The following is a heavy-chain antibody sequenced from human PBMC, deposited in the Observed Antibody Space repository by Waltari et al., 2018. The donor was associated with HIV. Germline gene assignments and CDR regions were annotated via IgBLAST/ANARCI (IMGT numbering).Heavy chain of an antibody. D-gene: IGHD3-9*01. V-gene: IGHV3-7*01. CDR1: GFTFSSYW. J-gene: IGHJ5*02. Sequence: EVQLVESGGGLVQPGGSLRLSCAASGFTFSSYWMCWVGQAPGKGLEWVANIKQDGSEKDYGDSVKGRFTISRDNAKNSLYLQMNSLRAEDTAVYYCASRRGSGYYVWFDPWGQGTLVTVSS. CDR2: IKQDGSEK. CDR3: ASRRGSGYYVWFDP.